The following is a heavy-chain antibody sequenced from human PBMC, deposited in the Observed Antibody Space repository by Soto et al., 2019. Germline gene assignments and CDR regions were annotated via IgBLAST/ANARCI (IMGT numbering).Heavy chain of an antibody. V-gene: IGHV2-5*01. J-gene: IGHJ1*01. CDR1: GFSLSTSGVG. CDR3: ANRSGYYDSSGSEYFQH. D-gene: IGHD3-22*01. Sequence: SGPTLVNPTQTLTLTCTFSGFSLSTSGVGVGWIRQPPGKALEWLALIYWNDDKRYSPSLKSRLTITKDTSKNQVVLTMTNMDHVDTATYYCANRSGYYDSSGSEYFQHWGQGTLVTVSS. CDR2: IYWNDDK.